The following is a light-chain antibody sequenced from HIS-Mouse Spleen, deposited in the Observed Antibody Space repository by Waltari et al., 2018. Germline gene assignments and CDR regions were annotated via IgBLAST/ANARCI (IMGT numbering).Light chain of an antibody. CDR1: QGISRY. CDR3: QQLNSYPPT. J-gene: IGKJ1*01. CDR2: AAS. Sequence: DIQLTQSPSFLSASVGDRVTITCRASQGISRYLAWYQQKPGKAPKLLNYAASTLQRGVPSRFSGSGSGTEFTLTISSLQPEDFVTYYCQQLNSYPPTFGQGTKVEIK. V-gene: IGKV1-9*01.